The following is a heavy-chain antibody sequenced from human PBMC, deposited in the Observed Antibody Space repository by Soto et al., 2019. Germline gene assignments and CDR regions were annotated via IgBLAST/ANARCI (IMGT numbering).Heavy chain of an antibody. Sequence: SETLSLTCAVSGGSISSSNYYWSWIRQPPGKGLEWIGYIYYSGSTNYNPSLKSRVTISVDTSKNQFSLKLSSVTAADTAVYYCARHERWLQFIFDYWGQGTLVTVSS. CDR3: ARHERWLQFIFDY. CDR1: GGSISSSNYY. V-gene: IGHV4-61*05. J-gene: IGHJ4*02. D-gene: IGHD5-12*01. CDR2: IYYSGST.